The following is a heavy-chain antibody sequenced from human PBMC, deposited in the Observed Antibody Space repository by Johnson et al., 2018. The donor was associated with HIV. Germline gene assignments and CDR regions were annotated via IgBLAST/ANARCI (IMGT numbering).Heavy chain of an antibody. Sequence: VQLVESGGGVVRPGGSLRLSCVASGFTFDHYDMSWVRQVPGKGLEWVSGITWNGGSRGYADSVKGRCIISRDNAKISLYLQMNSLRVEDTALYHCVRVGKYCGGDCYSGVDVFDIWGQGTMVTVSS. CDR3: VRVGKYCGGDCYSGVDVFDI. J-gene: IGHJ3*02. D-gene: IGHD2-21*02. CDR2: ITWNGGSR. CDR1: GFTFDHYD. V-gene: IGHV3-20*01.